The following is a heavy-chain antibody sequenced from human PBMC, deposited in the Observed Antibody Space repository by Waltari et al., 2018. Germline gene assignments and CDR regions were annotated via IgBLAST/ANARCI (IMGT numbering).Heavy chain of an antibody. CDR3: ARGLTGYSMGFDY. CDR2: IYSGGSP. CDR1: GFTVSSNY. D-gene: IGHD3-9*01. V-gene: IGHV3-53*01. J-gene: IGHJ4*02. Sequence: EVQLVESGGGLIQPGGSLRLSCAASGFTVSSNYMSWVRQVPGKGLEWVSVIYSGGSPYYADAVKGRFTISRDNSKNTLYLQMTSPRAEDTAVYYCARGLTGYSMGFDYWGQGTLVTVSS.